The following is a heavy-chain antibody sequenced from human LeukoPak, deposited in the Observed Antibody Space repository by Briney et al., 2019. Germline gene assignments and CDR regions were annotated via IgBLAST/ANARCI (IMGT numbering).Heavy chain of an antibody. Sequence: SETLSLTCTVSGGSISSHYWSWIRQPPGKGLEWIGYIYYSGSINYNPPLKSRVTISVDTSKNQFSLNLSSVTAADTAVYYCARQPRNYGMDVWGQGTTVTVSS. J-gene: IGHJ6*02. CDR1: GGSISSHY. V-gene: IGHV4-59*08. CDR3: ARQPRNYGMDV. CDR2: IYYSGSI.